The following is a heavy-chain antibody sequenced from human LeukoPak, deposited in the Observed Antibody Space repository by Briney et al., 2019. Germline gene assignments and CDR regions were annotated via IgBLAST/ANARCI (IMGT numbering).Heavy chain of an antibody. D-gene: IGHD3-22*01. CDR1: GYSISSGYY. CDR2: IYHSGST. V-gene: IGHV4-38-2*02. J-gene: IGHJ4*02. Sequence: SETLSLTCTVSGYSISSGYYWGWIRQPPGKGLEWIGSIYHSGSTYYNPSLKSRVTISVDTSKNQFSLKLSSVTAADTAVFYCARGPPNGHDDSSDYYVPACFDFWGQGTLVTVSS. CDR3: ARGPPNGHDDSSDYYVPACFDF.